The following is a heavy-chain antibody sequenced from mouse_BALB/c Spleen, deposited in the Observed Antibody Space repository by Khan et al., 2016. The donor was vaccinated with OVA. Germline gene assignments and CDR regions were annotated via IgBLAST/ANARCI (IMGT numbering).Heavy chain of an antibody. J-gene: IGHJ3*01. D-gene: IGHD2-2*01. CDR3: TIIDYGYGWFAD. V-gene: IGHV2-3*01. CDR2: IWGDGST. CDR1: GFSLTNYG. Sequence: QVQLKESGPGLVAPSQSLSITCPVSGFSLTNYGVSWVRQPPGKGLEWLGVIWGDGSTNYHSALISRLSINKDNSKSQVFIKLYSLQTEDTATYXCTIIDYGYGWFADWGQGTLVTVSA.